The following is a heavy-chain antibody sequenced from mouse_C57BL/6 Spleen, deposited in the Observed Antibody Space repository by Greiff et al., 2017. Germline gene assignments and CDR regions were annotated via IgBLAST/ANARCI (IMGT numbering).Heavy chain of an antibody. CDR3: ARGRDYSNYAYFDV. Sequence: QVQLQQSGAELVRPGSSVKLSCKASGYTFTSYWMHWVKQRPIQGLEWIGNIDPSDSETHYNQKFKDKATLTVDKSSSTAYMQLSSLTSEDSAVYYCARGRDYSNYAYFDVWGTGTTVTVSS. CDR1: GYTFTSYW. V-gene: IGHV1-52*01. J-gene: IGHJ1*03. CDR2: IDPSDSET. D-gene: IGHD2-5*01.